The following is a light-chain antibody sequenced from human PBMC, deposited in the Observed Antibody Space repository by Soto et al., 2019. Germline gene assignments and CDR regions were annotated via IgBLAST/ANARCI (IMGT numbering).Light chain of an antibody. CDR2: EVT. CDR1: SSDIGADDF. V-gene: IGLV2-14*01. CDR3: SSYRKTTFPHVV. Sequence: HSALTQPASASGSPGQSITISCTGTSSDIGADDFVSWYQHHPDKTPKLIIFEVTYRPTGISHRFSASKSGNTASLTISGLEAEDEAFYYCSSYRKTTFPHVVFGGGTQLTVL. J-gene: IGLJ2*01.